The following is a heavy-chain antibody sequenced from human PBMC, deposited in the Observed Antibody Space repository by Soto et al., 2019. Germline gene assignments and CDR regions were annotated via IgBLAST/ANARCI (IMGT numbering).Heavy chain of an antibody. Sequence: QVQLVQSGAEVKKSGASVKISCKASGYTFSDYYMHWVRQAPGQGLEWMGIFNPSSGGTEYAQNFQGRVTMTRDTSTSTFYMELSRLRFEDTAVYYCATLGAGGAVAWGQGTLVTVSS. CDR2: FNPSSGGT. V-gene: IGHV1-46*01. CDR3: ATLGAGGAVA. D-gene: IGHD6-19*01. CDR1: GYTFSDYY. J-gene: IGHJ5*02.